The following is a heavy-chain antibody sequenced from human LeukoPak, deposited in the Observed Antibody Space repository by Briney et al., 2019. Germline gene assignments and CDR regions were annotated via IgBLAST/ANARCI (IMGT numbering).Heavy chain of an antibody. CDR3: GKWAGGENHRGRWNGHFEY. V-gene: IGHV3-23*01. D-gene: IGHD1-1*01. J-gene: IGHJ4*02. Sequence: PGGSLRLSCGASGITFRTYAMSWVRQTPGKGLEWISFINDNGGTTNYADSVKGRFTISRDNSKNTLYLQMNTLRDDDTAVYYCGKWAGGENHRGRWNGHFEYWGQGTLVTVSS. CDR2: INDNGGTT. CDR1: GITFRTYA.